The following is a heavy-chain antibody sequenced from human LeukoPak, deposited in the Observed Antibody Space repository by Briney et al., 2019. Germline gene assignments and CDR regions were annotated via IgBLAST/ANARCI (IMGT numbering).Heavy chain of an antibody. CDR2: ISPYNGNT. D-gene: IGHD2-2*01. J-gene: IGHJ5*02. V-gene: IGHV1-18*01. CDR1: GYTFTNFG. CDR3: ARGGVFCSSSTCPLNWLDP. Sequence: ASVKVSCKASGYTFTNFGITWVRQAPGQGLEWMGWISPYNGNTKYAQKVQGRVTMTTDTSTSTAYMELRSLRSDDTAGYYCARGGVFCSSSTCPLNWLDPWGQGTLVTVSS.